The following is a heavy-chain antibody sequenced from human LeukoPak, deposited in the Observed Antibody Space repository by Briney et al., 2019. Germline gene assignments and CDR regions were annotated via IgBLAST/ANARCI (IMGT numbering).Heavy chain of an antibody. Sequence: NPSETLSLTCTVSGGSISSYYWSWIRQPPGKGLERIGYIYYSGSTNYNPSLKSRVTISVDTSKNQFSLKLSSVTAADTAVYYCARDQIHYFDYWGQGTLVTVSS. CDR2: IYYSGST. CDR1: GGSISSYY. CDR3: ARDQIHYFDY. V-gene: IGHV4-59*01. J-gene: IGHJ4*02.